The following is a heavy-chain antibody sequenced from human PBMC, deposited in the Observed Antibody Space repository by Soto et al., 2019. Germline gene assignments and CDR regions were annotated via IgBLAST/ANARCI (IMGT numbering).Heavy chain of an antibody. V-gene: IGHV5-10-1*01. J-gene: IGHJ3*02. CDR1: GYSFTSYW. CDR3: ARHRERYSSSWYPRAFDI. Sequence: PGESLKISCKGSGYSFTSYWISWVRQMPGKGLEWMGRIDPSDSYTNYSPSFQGHVTISADKSISTAYLQWSSLKASDTAMYYCARHRERYSSSWYPRAFDIWGQGTMVTVSS. CDR2: IDPSDSYT. D-gene: IGHD6-13*01.